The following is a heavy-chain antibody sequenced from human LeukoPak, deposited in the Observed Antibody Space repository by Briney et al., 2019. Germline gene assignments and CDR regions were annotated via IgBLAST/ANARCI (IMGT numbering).Heavy chain of an antibody. CDR2: INPKTGGT. J-gene: IGHJ3*02. V-gene: IGHV1-2*06. D-gene: IGHD5-24*01. CDR1: GYIFTGHY. Sequence: EASVNVSSKASGYIFTGHYMNWVRQVPGQGLEWMGRINPKTGGTNYAQNFQGRVTMTTDTSNSTTYMELSRLRPDDTAVYYCARVGDGLNDAFDIWGQGTMVTVSS. CDR3: ARVGDGLNDAFDI.